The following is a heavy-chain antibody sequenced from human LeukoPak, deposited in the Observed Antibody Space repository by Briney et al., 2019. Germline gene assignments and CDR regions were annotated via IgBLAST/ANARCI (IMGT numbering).Heavy chain of an antibody. Sequence: ASVKVSCKASGGTFSSYAIIWVRQAPGQGLEWMGRIIPILGIANYAQKFQGRVTITADKSTSTAYMELSSLRSEDTAVYYCARVGDSSSGSAAFDYWGQRTLVTVSS. CDR3: ARVGDSSSGSAAFDY. J-gene: IGHJ4*02. CDR2: IIPILGIA. V-gene: IGHV1-69*04. D-gene: IGHD6-6*01. CDR1: GGTFSSYA.